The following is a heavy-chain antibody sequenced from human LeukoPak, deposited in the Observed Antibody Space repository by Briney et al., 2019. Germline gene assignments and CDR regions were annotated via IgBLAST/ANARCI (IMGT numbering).Heavy chain of an antibody. D-gene: IGHD6-19*01. CDR2: LYSGGLT. CDR3: ASGGYSSGWYGSFDI. V-gene: IGHV4-39*01. J-gene: IGHJ3*02. Sequence: SESLSLTCTVSGASISSSDYYWGWIRQPPGKGLEWIGSLYSGGLTYYNPSLKSRVTISVDTSKNQFSLKVTSVTAADTAVYSCASGGYSSGWYGSFDIWGQWTVVTVSA. CDR1: GASISSSDYY.